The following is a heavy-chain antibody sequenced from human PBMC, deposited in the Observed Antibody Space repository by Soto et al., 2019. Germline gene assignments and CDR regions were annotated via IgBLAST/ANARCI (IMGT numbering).Heavy chain of an antibody. CDR2: ISGSGGST. CDR1: GFTFSSYA. J-gene: IGHJ4*02. V-gene: IGHV3-23*01. Sequence: PGGSLRLSCAASGFTFSSYAMSWVRQAPGKGLEWVSAISGSGGSTYYADSVKGRFTISRDNSKNTLYLQMNSLRAEDTAVYYCAKGPQFSTKYYFDYWGQGTLVTVSA. CDR3: AKGPQFSTKYYFDY. D-gene: IGHD6-13*01.